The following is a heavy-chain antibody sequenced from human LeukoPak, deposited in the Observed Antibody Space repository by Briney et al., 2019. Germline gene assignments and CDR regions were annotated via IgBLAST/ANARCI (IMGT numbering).Heavy chain of an antibody. CDR1: GYTFTSYD. Sequence: ASVKVSCKASGYTFTSYDINWVLQATGQGLEWMGWMNPNSGNTGYAQKFQGRVTITRNTSISTAYMELSSLRSEDTAVYYCARGGRITIFGVVIKHYFDYWGQGTLVTVSS. V-gene: IGHV1-8*03. CDR3: ARGGRITIFGVVIKHYFDY. CDR2: MNPNSGNT. D-gene: IGHD3-3*01. J-gene: IGHJ4*02.